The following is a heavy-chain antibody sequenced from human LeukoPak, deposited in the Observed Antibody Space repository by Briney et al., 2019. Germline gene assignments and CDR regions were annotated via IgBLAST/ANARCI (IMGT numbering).Heavy chain of an antibody. CDR2: INSDGSST. D-gene: IGHD3-3*01. Sequence: GGSLRLFCAASGFTFSSYWMHWVRQAPGKGLVWVSRINSDGSSTSYADSVQGRFTISRDNAKNTLYLQMNSLRAEDTAVYYCAREDGYYDFWGTNYYYYGMDVWGQGTTVTVSS. V-gene: IGHV3-74*01. CDR1: GFTFSSYW. CDR3: AREDGYYDFWGTNYYYYGMDV. J-gene: IGHJ6*02.